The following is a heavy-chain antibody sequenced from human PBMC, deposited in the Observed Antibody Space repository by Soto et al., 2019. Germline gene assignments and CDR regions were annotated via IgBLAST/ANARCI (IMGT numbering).Heavy chain of an antibody. D-gene: IGHD6-13*01. Sequence: GGSLRLSCAASGFTFSSYWMHWVRQAPGKGLVWVSRIISDGSSTSYADSVKGRFTISRDNAKNTLYLQMNSLRAEDTAVYYCARDQQQLVDVWGQGTLVTVSS. J-gene: IGHJ4*02. CDR1: GFTFSSYW. CDR3: ARDQQQLVDV. CDR2: IISDGSST. V-gene: IGHV3-74*01.